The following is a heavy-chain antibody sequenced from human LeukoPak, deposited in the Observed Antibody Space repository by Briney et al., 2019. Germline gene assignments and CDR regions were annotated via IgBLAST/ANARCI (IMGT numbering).Heavy chain of an antibody. Sequence: GGSLRLSCAASGFTSSTYTMNWFAQPPGKGRDGVSYISSSSTTIYYADSVRGRFTISRDNAKNSLYLQMNSLRAEDTAVYYCARGRDGYTIDVFDIWGQGTMVTVSS. V-gene: IGHV3-48*01. CDR3: ARGRDGYTIDVFDI. D-gene: IGHD5-24*01. J-gene: IGHJ3*02. CDR2: ISSSSTTI. CDR1: GFTSSTYT.